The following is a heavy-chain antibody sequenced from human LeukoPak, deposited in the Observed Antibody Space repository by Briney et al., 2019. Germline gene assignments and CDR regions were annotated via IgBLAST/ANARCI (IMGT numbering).Heavy chain of an antibody. J-gene: IGHJ4*02. V-gene: IGHV3-48*04. Sequence: GGSLRLSCAASGFRFSSYAMSWVRQAPGKGLEWVSYISSSGSTIYYADSVKGRFTISRDNAKNSLYLQMNSLRAEDTAVYYCARFIAARSPIFDYWGQGTLVTVSS. D-gene: IGHD6-6*01. CDR3: ARFIAARSPIFDY. CDR2: ISSSGSTI. CDR1: GFRFSSYA.